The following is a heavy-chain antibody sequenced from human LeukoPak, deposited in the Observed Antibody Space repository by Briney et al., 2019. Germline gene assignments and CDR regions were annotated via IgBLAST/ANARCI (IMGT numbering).Heavy chain of an antibody. V-gene: IGHV3-48*01. CDR2: ISSSSTI. CDR3: APSCLYGSGSYYSCYYYGMDV. CDR1: GFTFSSYS. J-gene: IGHJ6*02. D-gene: IGHD3-10*01. Sequence: GGSLRLSCAASGFTFSSYSMNWVRQAPGKGLEWVSYISSSSTIYYADSVKGRFTISRDNAKNSLYLQMNSLRAEDTAVYYCAPSCLYGSGSYYSCYYYGMDVWGQGTTVTVSS.